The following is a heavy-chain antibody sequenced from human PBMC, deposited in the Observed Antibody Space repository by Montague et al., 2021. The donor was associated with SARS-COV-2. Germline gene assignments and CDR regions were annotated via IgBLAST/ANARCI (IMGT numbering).Heavy chain of an antibody. V-gene: IGHV4-39*07. D-gene: IGHD4-17*01. J-gene: IGHJ5*02. CDR2: IYYSGST. Sequence: SETLSLTCTVSGGSISSSSYYWGWIRQPPGKGLEWIGSIYYSGSTYYNPSLKSRVTISVDTSKNQFSLKLSSVTAADTAVYYCARDGGTVTTFLGVGYVRGRLTVFDPWGQGTLVTVSS. CDR1: GGSISSSSYY. CDR3: ARDGGTVTTFLGVGYVRGRLTVFDP.